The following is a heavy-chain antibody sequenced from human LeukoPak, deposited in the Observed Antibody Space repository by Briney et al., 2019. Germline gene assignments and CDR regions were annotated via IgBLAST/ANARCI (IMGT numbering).Heavy chain of an antibody. Sequence: ASVKVSCKVSGYTLTELSMHWVRQAPGKGLEWMGGFDPEDGETIYAQKFQGRVTMTEDTSTDTAYMELSSLRSEDTAVYYCARSGPQGPPVFKRFLEWLYDYYYYMDVWGKGTTVTVSS. CDR3: ARSGPQGPPVFKRFLEWLYDYYYYMDV. J-gene: IGHJ6*03. CDR2: FDPEDGET. D-gene: IGHD3-3*01. CDR1: GYTLTELS. V-gene: IGHV1-24*01.